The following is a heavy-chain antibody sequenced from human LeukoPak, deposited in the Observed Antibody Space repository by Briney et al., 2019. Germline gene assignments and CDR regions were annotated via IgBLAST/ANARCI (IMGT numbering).Heavy chain of an antibody. CDR1: GFNFSDHH. D-gene: IGHD3-10*01. J-gene: IGHJ5*02. Sequence: GGSLRLSCAASGFNFSDHHMSWLRQAPGKGLEWLAYISSTDHSRYYADSVKGRITISRDNTKNSLFLQMNSLRDGDTAVYYCARGKRRFDPWGQGTLVTVSS. V-gene: IGHV3-11*01. CDR2: ISSTDHSR. CDR3: ARGKRRFDP.